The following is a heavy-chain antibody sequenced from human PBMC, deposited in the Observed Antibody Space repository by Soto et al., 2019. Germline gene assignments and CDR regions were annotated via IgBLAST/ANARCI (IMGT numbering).Heavy chain of an antibody. CDR1: GGPISSGGYY. D-gene: IGHD2-2*01. V-gene: IGHV4-31*03. J-gene: IGHJ4*02. CDR3: ARCCSSTSCYYDE. Sequence: SETLSLTCTVSGGPISSGGYYWSWIRQHPGKGLEWIGYIYYSGSTYYNPSLKSRVTISVDTSKNQFSLKLSSVTAADTAVYYSARCCSSTSCYYDEWGQGTLVTVSS. CDR2: IYYSGST.